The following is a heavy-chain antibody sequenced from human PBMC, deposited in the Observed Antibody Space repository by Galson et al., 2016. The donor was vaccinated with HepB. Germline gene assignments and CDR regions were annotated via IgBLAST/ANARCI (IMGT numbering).Heavy chain of an antibody. Sequence: SVKVSCKASGFTFSAYGFSWVRQAPGQGLEWMGWISADNGDTELAQKFQARVTMTTDTSTSTSYMELRGLRADDTAIYFCARDDSRNYAWALDVWGQGTPVTVSS. CDR2: ISADNGDT. V-gene: IGHV1-18*01. CDR3: ARDDSRNYAWALDV. D-gene: IGHD1-7*01. CDR1: GFTFSAYG. J-gene: IGHJ6*02.